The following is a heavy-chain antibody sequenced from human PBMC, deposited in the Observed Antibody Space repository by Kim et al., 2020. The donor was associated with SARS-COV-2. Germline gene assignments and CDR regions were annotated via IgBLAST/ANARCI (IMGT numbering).Heavy chain of an antibody. D-gene: IGHD4-17*01. V-gene: IGHV4-31*02. J-gene: IGHJ6*02. Sequence: PSLKSRVTISVDTSKNQFSLKRSSVTAADTAVYYCARGGEYGDYYYGMDVWGQGTTVTVSS. CDR3: ARGGEYGDYYYGMDV.